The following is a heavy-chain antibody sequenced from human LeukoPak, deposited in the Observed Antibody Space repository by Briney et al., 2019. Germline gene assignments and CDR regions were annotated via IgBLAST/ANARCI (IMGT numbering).Heavy chain of an antibody. CDR2: FDPEDGET. V-gene: IGHV1-24*01. CDR1: GYTLAELS. CDR3: ATRWELLEWFDP. J-gene: IGHJ5*02. Sequence: ASVKVSCKVSGYTLAELSMHWVRQAPGKGLEWVGGFDPEDGETIYAQKFQGRVTMTEDTSTDTAYMELSSLRSEDTAVYYCATRWELLEWFDPWGQGTLVTVSS. D-gene: IGHD1-26*01.